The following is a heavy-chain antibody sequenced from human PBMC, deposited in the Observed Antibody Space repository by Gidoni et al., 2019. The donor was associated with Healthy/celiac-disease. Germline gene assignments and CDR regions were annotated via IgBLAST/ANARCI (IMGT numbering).Heavy chain of an antibody. CDR3: ARDQVGYGDYAGLGAFDI. D-gene: IGHD4-17*01. CDR1: GYTFTSFG. CDR2: ISDYNGNT. V-gene: IGHV1-18*01. Sequence: QVQLVQSGAEVKKPGASVKVSCKASGYTFTSFGLSWVPQAPGQGREWMGWISDYNGNTNDEQKVQGRVTMTTDTATSTAYMELRSLRSDDKAVYYCARDQVGYGDYAGLGAFDIWGQGTMVTVSS. J-gene: IGHJ3*02.